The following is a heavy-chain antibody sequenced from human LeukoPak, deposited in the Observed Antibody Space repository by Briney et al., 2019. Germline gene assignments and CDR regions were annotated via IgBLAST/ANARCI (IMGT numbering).Heavy chain of an antibody. CDR2: MNPNSGNT. V-gene: IGHV1-8*01. CDR1: GYTFTSYD. Sequence: ASVKVSCKASGYTFTSYDINWVRQATGQGLEWVGWMNPNSGNTGYAQKFQGRVTMARNTSISTAYMELSSLRSEDTAVYYCAAEDYYGSGTIDYWGQGTLVTVSS. J-gene: IGHJ4*02. D-gene: IGHD3-10*01. CDR3: AAEDYYGSGTIDY.